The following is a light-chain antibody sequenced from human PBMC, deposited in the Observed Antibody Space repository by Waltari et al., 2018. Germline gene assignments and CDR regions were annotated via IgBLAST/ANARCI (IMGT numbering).Light chain of an antibody. CDR2: GAS. CDR3: QQYYSSPWT. CDR1: QSVSSN. Sequence: EIVMTQSPATLSVSPGERATLSCRASQSVSSNLAWYQQKPGQAPRLLIYGASIRATDIPARFSGSGSGTDFTLTISSLQSEDVAVYYCQQYYSSPWTFGQGSKVEIK. V-gene: IGKV3-15*01. J-gene: IGKJ1*01.